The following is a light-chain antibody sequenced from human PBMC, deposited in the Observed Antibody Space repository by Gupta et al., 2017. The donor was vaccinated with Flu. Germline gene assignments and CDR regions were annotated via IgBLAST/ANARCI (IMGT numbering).Light chain of an antibody. V-gene: IGKV1-39*01. Sequence: GDIVAITCRASQTVGISVNWYQQKPWQAPKLLIYGASSVQTGVPSRFSGRGSGTNFTLAISSLQPEDFAVYYCQQTYSSWYTFGQGTTLEI. J-gene: IGKJ2*01. CDR1: QTVGIS. CDR3: QQTYSSWYT. CDR2: GAS.